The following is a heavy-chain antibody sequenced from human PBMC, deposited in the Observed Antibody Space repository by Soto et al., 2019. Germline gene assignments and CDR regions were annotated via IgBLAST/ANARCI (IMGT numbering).Heavy chain of an antibody. V-gene: IGHV3-7*01. CDR2: IKQDGSEK. CDR1: GFTFSSSW. J-gene: IGHJ4*02. D-gene: IGHD3-10*01. CDR3: ARDSYDYYGSGSYYNPEFGY. Sequence: EVQLVESGGGLVQPGGSLRLSCAASGFTFSSSWMSWVRQAPGKGLEWVANIKQDGSEKYYVDSVKGRFTISRDNAKNSLYLQRNSLRAEDTAVYYCARDSYDYYGSGSYYNPEFGYWGQGTLVTVSS.